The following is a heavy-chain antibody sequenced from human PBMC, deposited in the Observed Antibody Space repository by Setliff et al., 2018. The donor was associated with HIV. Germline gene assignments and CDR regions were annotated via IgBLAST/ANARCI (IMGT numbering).Heavy chain of an antibody. CDR2: IRYDGREK. Sequence: HPGGSLRLSCEASAFIFTTYGMHWVRQAPGKGLEWIAFIRYDGREKYYVGSVKGRFTISRDNAKRSLYLQMNRLKTDDTAFYYCATFADGPDSWGQGTLVTVSS. V-gene: IGHV3-30*02. J-gene: IGHJ4*02. D-gene: IGHD3-3*01. CDR3: ATFADGPDS. CDR1: AFIFTTYG.